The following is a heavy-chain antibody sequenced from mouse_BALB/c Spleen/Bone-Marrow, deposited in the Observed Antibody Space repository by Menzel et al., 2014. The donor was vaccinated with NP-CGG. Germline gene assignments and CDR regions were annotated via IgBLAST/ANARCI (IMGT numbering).Heavy chain of an antibody. Sequence: VQLQQSGPELVKPGASVKMSCKASGYTFTSYVMHWVKQKPGQGLEWIGYINPYNDGTKYNEKFKGKATLTSDKSSSTPYMELNSLTSEDSAFYYCAKGGNYRYAFDNWGQGPPPPVSS. CDR1: GYTFTSYV. J-gene: IGHJ2*01. CDR3: AKGGNYRYAFDN. V-gene: IGHV1-14*01. CDR2: INPYNDGT. D-gene: IGHD2-14*01.